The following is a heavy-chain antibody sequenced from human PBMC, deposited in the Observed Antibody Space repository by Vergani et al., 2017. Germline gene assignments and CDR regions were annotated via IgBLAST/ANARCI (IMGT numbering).Heavy chain of an antibody. V-gene: IGHV1-69*01. CDR2: IIPTFGTA. Sequence: QVQLVQSGAEVKKPGSSLILSCKASGGSFKNYAFSWVRQAPGQGLEWLGGIIPTFGTATYAQRFQGRVTITADESTSTAYMELSSLRSEDTAVYYCASSYCSSTSCYASGYFDYWGQGTLVTVSS. CDR1: GGSFKNYA. D-gene: IGHD2-2*01. J-gene: IGHJ4*02. CDR3: ASSYCSSTSCYASGYFDY.